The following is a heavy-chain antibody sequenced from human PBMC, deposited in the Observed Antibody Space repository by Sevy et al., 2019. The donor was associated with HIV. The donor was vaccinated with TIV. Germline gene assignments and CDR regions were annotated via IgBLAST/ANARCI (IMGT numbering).Heavy chain of an antibody. CDR1: GFTFSNYC. V-gene: IGHV3-7*03. CDR2: IKKDGTEK. CDR3: ARDCSSTTCLWGLDF. J-gene: IGHJ6*02. Sequence: GGSLRISCAASGFTFSNYCMSWVRQAPGKGLEWVATIKKDGTEKYYVDSVRGRFTMSRDNAKNSLYLQMNSLRVEDTARYYCARDCSSTTCLWGLDFWGQGTTVTVSS. D-gene: IGHD2-2*01.